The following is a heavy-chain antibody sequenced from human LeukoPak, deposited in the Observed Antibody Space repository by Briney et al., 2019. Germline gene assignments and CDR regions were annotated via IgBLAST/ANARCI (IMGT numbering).Heavy chain of an antibody. CDR3: ARSGYSYGSRHYYFDY. J-gene: IGHJ4*02. CDR1: GGTFSSYA. Sequence: GASVKVSCKASGGTFSSYAISWVRQAPGQGLEWMGRIIPIFVIANYAQKFQGRVTITADKSTSTAYMELSSLRSEDTAVYYCARSGYSYGSRHYYFDYWGQGTLVTVSS. CDR2: IIPIFVIA. D-gene: IGHD5-18*01. V-gene: IGHV1-69*04.